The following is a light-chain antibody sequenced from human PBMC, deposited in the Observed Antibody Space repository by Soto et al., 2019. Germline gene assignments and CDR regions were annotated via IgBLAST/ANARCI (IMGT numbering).Light chain of an antibody. CDR2: EVV. V-gene: IGLV2-8*01. CDR1: KSDIGVYDF. J-gene: IGLJ1*01. CDR3: KSYAGSNTYV. Sequence: QSALTQPPSASGSPGQSVTISCTGTKSDIGVYDFVSWYQHHPGKAPRLIIYEVVQRPSGVPDRFSGSKSGNTASLTVSGLQAAEETESFCKSYAGSNTYVFGSGTKVTLL.